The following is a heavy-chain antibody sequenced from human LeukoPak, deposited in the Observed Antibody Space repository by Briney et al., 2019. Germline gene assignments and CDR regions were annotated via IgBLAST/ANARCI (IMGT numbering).Heavy chain of an antibody. CDR3: ARGTMFPYYFDY. Sequence: GGSLRLSCAASGFKFSSYSMKWVRQAPGKGLEWVSFISSSSSYIYYADSVKGRFTISRDNAKNSLYLQMNSLRAEDTAVYYCARGTMFPYYFDYWGQGTLLTVSS. D-gene: IGHD3-10*02. J-gene: IGHJ4*02. CDR2: ISSSSSYI. CDR1: GFKFSSYS. V-gene: IGHV3-21*01.